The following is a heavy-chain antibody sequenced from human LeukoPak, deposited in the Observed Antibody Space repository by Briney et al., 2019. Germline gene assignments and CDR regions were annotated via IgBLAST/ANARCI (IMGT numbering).Heavy chain of an antibody. CDR1: GFTFSAFA. CDR3: AKGKQTAFLDWFDP. V-gene: IGHV3-23*01. J-gene: IGHJ5*02. Sequence: GGSLRLSCAASGFTFSAFAMSWVRQAPGKGLQWVSAISATGGTTYYADSVKGRFTSSRDNSKNVLYLQLGSLRAEDTAIYYCAKGKQTAFLDWFDPWGQGTLVTVSS. CDR2: ISATGGTT. D-gene: IGHD2-21*02.